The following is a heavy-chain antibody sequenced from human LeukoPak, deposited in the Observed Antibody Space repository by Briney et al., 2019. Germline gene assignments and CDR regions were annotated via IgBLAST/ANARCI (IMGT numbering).Heavy chain of an antibody. CDR3: ARVGYSSSRPLNY. J-gene: IGHJ4*02. V-gene: IGHV4-4*02. Sequence: PSETLSLTCAVSGGSISSSNWWSWVRQPPGKGLEWIGEIYHSGSTNYNPSLKSRVTISVDKSKNQFSLKLSSVTAADTAVYYCARVGYSSSRPLNYWGQGTLVTVSS. CDR2: IYHSGST. D-gene: IGHD6-13*01. CDR1: GGSISSSNW.